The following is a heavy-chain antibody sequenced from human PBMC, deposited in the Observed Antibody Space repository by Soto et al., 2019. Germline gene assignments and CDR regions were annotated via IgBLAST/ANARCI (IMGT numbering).Heavy chain of an antibody. J-gene: IGHJ6*02. CDR1: GFTFSSYS. D-gene: IGHD2-15*01. CDR2: ISSSSSYI. Sequence: LRLSCAASGFTFSSYSMNWVRQAPGKGLEWVSSISSSSSYIYYADSVKGRFTISRDNAKNSLYLQMNSLRAEDTAVYYCARDHPRYCSGGSCILDVWGQGTTVTVSS. CDR3: ARDHPRYCSGGSCILDV. V-gene: IGHV3-21*01.